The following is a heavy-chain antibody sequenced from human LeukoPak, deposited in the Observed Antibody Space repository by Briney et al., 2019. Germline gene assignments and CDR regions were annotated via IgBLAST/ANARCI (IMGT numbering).Heavy chain of an antibody. J-gene: IGHJ6*04. CDR1: GFRFSSYA. Sequence: GGSLRLACAASGFRFSSYAMSWVRQAPGKGLEWVSAISGSGVSTYYADSVKGRFTNSGDNSKNTLYLQMNSLRAEDTAVYYCAKDLYYDFWSGPNMDVWGKGTTVTVSS. V-gene: IGHV3-23*01. D-gene: IGHD3-3*01. CDR2: ISGSGVST. CDR3: AKDLYYDFWSGPNMDV.